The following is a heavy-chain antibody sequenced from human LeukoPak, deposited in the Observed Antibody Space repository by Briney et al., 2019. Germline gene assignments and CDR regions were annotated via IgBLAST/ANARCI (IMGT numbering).Heavy chain of an antibody. CDR3: ARCLSLHYDILTGFFSMDV. CDR2: IYYSGST. V-gene: IGHV4-39*01. J-gene: IGHJ6*02. D-gene: IGHD3-9*01. CDR1: GGSISSSSYY. Sequence: SETLSLTCTVSGGSISSSSYYWGWIRQPPGKGLEWIGRIYYSGSTYYNPSLKSRVTTSVDTSKNQFSLKLSSVTAADTAVYYCARCLSLHYDILTGFFSMDVWGQGTTVTVSS.